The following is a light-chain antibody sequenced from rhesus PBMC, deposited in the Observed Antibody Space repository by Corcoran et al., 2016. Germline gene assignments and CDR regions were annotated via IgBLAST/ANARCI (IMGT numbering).Light chain of an antibody. CDR2: KAS. V-gene: IGKV1-22*01. J-gene: IGKJ1*01. CDR3: QQYSSSPWT. CDR1: QSISSW. Sequence: DIQMTQSPSSLSASVGDTVTITCRASQSISSWLAWYQQKPGKAPKLLIYKASSLESGVPSRFSGSGSGTYFTLTISSLHSEAFATYYCQQYSSSPWTFGQGTKVEI.